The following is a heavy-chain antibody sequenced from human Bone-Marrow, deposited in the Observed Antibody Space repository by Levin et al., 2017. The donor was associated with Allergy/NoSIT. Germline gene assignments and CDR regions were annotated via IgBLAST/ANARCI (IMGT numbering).Heavy chain of an antibody. J-gene: IGHJ6*02. CDR3: ARGLASYYYDSSGYWTVHYYYYGMDV. Sequence: ASVKVSCKASGYTFTSYDINWVRQATGQGLEWMGWMNPNSGNTGYAQKFQGRVTMTRNTSISTAYMELSSLRSEDTAVYYCARGLASYYYDSSGYWTVHYYYYGMDVWDQGTTVTVSS. CDR2: MNPNSGNT. V-gene: IGHV1-8*01. D-gene: IGHD3-22*01. CDR1: GYTFTSYD.